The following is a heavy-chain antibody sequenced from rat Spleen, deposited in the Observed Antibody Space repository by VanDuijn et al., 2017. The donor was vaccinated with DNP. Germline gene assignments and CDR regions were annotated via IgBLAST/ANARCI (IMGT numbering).Heavy chain of an antibody. Sequence: EVQLVESGGGLVQPGRSLKLSCAASGFTFSDYNMAWVRQAPKKGLEWVATIIYDGSRTYYRDSVKGRFTVSRDNAKSTLYLQMDSLRSEDTATYYCATRDFGFNPLGFWGPGTMVSVSS. CDR3: ATRDFGFNPLGF. J-gene: IGHJ1*01. CDR1: GFTFSDYN. CDR2: IIYDGSRT. V-gene: IGHV5S10*01. D-gene: IGHD1-4*01.